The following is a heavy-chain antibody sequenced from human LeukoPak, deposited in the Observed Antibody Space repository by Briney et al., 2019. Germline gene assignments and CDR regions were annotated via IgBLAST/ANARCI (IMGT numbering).Heavy chain of an antibody. CDR3: AKGGGVVPRDWWDP. V-gene: IGHV4-34*01. Sequence: PSETLSLTCAVYGGSFTDYFWTWIRQPPGKGLEWIGEINHSGRSNYNPSLKSRLTISVDSSKNQFSLKLTSVTDADTAVYYCAKGGGVVPRDWWDPWGQGTPVTVSS. J-gene: IGHJ5*02. CDR2: INHSGRS. D-gene: IGHD3-3*01. CDR1: GGSFTDYF.